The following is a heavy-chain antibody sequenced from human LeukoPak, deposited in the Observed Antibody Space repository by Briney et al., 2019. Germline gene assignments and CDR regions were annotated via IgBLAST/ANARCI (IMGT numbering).Heavy chain of an antibody. V-gene: IGHV5-51*01. CDR2: IYPGDSDT. D-gene: IGHD4-17*01. CDR3: ASRYGAETAFDI. J-gene: IGHJ3*02. CDR1: GYTFTNYW. Sequence: GESLKISCKGSGYTFTNYWIGWVRQMPGKGLDFMGIIYPGDSDTRYSPSFQGQVTISADKSFTTTYLQWSSLKTSDTAMYYCASRYGAETAFDIWGQGTVVTVSS.